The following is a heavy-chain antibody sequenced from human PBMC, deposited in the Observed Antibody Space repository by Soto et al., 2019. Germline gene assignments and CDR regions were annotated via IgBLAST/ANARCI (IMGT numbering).Heavy chain of an antibody. CDR2: IKSKTDGGTT. CDR3: FSGYDYYYYGMDV. CDR1: GFTFSNAW. V-gene: IGHV3-15*01. D-gene: IGHD5-12*01. Sequence: GGSLRLSCAASGFTFSNAWMSWVRQAPGKGLEWVGRIKSKTDGGTTDYAAPVKGRFTISRDDSKNTLYPQMNSLKTEDTAVYYCFSGYDYYYYGMDVWGQGTTVTVSS. J-gene: IGHJ6*02.